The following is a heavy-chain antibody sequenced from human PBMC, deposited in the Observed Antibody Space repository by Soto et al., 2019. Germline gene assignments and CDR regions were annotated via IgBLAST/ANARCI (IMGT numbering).Heavy chain of an antibody. Sequence: SETLSLTCLVSGASIISSDWWIWVRQTPWKGLEWIGEISHTGRTNYSPSLQSRAAISVDTSRNQFSLNLYSMTAADTAVYYCARENHPWAAIPVRKLKTTWWFDPWGQGTLVTVSS. CDR3: ARENHPWAAIPVRKLKTTWWFDP. CDR1: GASIISSDW. J-gene: IGHJ5*02. V-gene: IGHV4-4*02. CDR2: ISHTGRT. D-gene: IGHD4-17*01.